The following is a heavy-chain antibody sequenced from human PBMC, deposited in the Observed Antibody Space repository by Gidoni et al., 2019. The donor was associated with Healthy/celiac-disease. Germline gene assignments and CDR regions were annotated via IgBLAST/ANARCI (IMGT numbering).Heavy chain of an antibody. CDR3: ARVPHSSGWYYFDY. CDR1: GFPFSSYA. J-gene: IGHJ4*02. CDR2: ISYDGSNK. Sequence: QVQLVASGGGVVQPGRSLRLSCAASGFPFSSYAMHWVRQAPGKGLEWVAVISYDGSNKYYADSVKGRFTISRDNSKNTLYLQMNSLRAEDTAVYYCARVPHSSGWYYFDYWGQGTLVTVSS. D-gene: IGHD6-19*01. V-gene: IGHV3-30-3*01.